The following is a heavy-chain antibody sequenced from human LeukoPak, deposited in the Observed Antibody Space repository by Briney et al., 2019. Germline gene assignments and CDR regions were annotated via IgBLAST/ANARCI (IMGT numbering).Heavy chain of an antibody. CDR2: IYPGDSDT. J-gene: IGHJ4*02. Sequence: GESLKISCKGSGYSFTSYWIGWVRQMPGKGLEWMGIIYPGDSDTRYSPSFQGQVTISADKSISTAYLQWSSLKASDTAMYYCASTNDSSGYYYVSVGDYFDYWGQGTLVTVSS. V-gene: IGHV5-51*01. D-gene: IGHD3-22*01. CDR3: ASTNDSSGYYYVSVGDYFDY. CDR1: GYSFTSYW.